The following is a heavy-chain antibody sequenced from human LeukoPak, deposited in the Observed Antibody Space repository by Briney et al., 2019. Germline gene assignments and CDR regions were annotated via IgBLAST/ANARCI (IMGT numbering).Heavy chain of an antibody. J-gene: IGHJ3*02. D-gene: IGHD2-21*02. CDR1: GGTFSSYA. CDR2: INPSGGST. CDR3: ARSRLRDDAFDI. V-gene: IGHV1-46*01. Sequence: ASVKVSCKASGGTFSSYAISWVRQAPGHGLEWMAIINPSGGSTSYAQKFQGRVTMTRDTSTSAVYMELSSLRSEDTAVYYCARSRLRDDAFDIWGQGTMVTVSS.